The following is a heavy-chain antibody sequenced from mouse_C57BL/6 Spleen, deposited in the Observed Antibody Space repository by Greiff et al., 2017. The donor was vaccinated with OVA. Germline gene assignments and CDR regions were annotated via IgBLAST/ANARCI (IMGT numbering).Heavy chain of an antibody. Sequence: QFQLQQPGAGLLKPGASVKLSCKASGYTFPTYWIQGVKQRPGQGLGWIGEIDPSDSYTNYNQKFKGKATLTEDTSSSTAYMQLSSLTSEDSAVYYCARRDLGDYWGQGTTLTVSS. CDR3: ARRDLGDY. D-gene: IGHD3-3*01. CDR1: GYTFPTYW. CDR2: IDPSDSYT. J-gene: IGHJ2*01. V-gene: IGHV1-50*01.